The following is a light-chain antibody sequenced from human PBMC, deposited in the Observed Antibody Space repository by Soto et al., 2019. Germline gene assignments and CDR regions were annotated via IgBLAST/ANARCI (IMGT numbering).Light chain of an antibody. V-gene: IGKV3-20*01. J-gene: IGKJ1*01. CDR2: DTS. Sequence: EIVLTQSPDTLSLSPGERATLSCRASQSVSSSYLAWYQQKPGQAPRLLIYDTSSRATGIPDRFSGSGSGTDFTLTISRLEPEDFAVYYCQQYVSLRTFGQGTKVEIK. CDR1: QSVSSSY. CDR3: QQYVSLRT.